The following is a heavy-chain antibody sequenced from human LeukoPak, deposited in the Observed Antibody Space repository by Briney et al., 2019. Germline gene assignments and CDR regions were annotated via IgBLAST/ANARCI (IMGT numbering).Heavy chain of an antibody. CDR1: GGSISSGDYY. V-gene: IGHV4-30-4*08. D-gene: IGHD6-13*01. J-gene: IGHJ4*02. Sequence: SETLSLTCTVSGGSISSGDYYWSWIRQPPGKGLEWIGYIYYSGSTYYNPSLKSRVTISVDTSKNQFSLKLSSVTAADTAVYYCARFHIAAAGVFDYWGQGTLVTVSS. CDR2: IYYSGST. CDR3: ARFHIAAAGVFDY.